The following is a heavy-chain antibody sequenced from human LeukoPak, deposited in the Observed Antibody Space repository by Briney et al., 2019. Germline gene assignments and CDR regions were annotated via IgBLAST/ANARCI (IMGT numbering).Heavy chain of an antibody. J-gene: IGHJ4*02. CDR2: ISNGGST. CDR3: AILPAGEYYYDSSGSAH. V-gene: IGHV4-59*01. Sequence: SETLSLTCSVSGDSRSNEYWSWIRQPPGKGLEWIGYISNGGSTSYNPPLNSRVTISVDPAKNQVSLNLNSVTAADTAVYYCAILPAGEYYYDSSGSAHWGQGTLATVSS. CDR1: GDSRSNEY. D-gene: IGHD3-22*01.